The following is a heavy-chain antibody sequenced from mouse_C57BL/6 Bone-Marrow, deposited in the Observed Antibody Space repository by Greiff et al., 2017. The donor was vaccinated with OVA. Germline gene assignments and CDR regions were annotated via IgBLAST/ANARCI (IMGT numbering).Heavy chain of an antibody. Sequence: EVQLQESGPGLVKPSHSLSLTCSVTGYSITSDYFWNLIRQFPGNKLEWLGYISYDGSNNYNPYLKNPISITRDTSKNPFFLKLNSVTTEDTATYYCARRGDSLYAIDYWGQGTSVTVSS. D-gene: IGHD6-2*01. J-gene: IGHJ4*01. CDR2: ISYDGSN. V-gene: IGHV3-6*01. CDR1: GYSITSDYF. CDR3: ARRGDSLYAIDY.